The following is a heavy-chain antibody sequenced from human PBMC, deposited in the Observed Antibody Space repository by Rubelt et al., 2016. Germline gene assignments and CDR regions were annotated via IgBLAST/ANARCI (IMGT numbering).Heavy chain of an antibody. CDR1: GGSFSGYY. Sequence: QVQLQQWGAGLLKPSETLSLTCAVYGGSFSGYYWSWIRQPPGKGLEWIGSIYYSGSTYYNPSLKSTVTISVDTSTNQFSWKLGSVTAADTAVYYCARAGASSGSRLTGWFDPWGQGTLVTVSS. J-gene: IGHJ5*02. CDR2: IYYSGST. V-gene: IGHV4-34*01. CDR3: ARAGASSGSRLTGWFDP. D-gene: IGHD1-26*01.